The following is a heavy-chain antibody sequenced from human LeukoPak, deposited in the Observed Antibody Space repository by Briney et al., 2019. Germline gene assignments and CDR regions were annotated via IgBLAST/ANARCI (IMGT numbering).Heavy chain of an antibody. D-gene: IGHD2-2*02. J-gene: IGHJ5*02. Sequence: GGSLRLSCAASGFTFSSYAMHWVRQAPGKGLEWVAVISYDGSNKYYADSVKGRFTISRDNSKNTLYLQMNSLRAEDSAVYYCARDQYCSTTSCYTLNWFDPWGQGTLVTVSS. CDR1: GFTFSSYA. CDR2: ISYDGSNK. CDR3: ARDQYCSTTSCYTLNWFDP. V-gene: IGHV3-30-3*01.